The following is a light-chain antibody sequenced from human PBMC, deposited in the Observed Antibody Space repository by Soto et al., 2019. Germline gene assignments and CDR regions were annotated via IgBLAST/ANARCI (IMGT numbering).Light chain of an antibody. Sequence: QSVLTQPPSVSAAPGQTVTISCSGSSSNIGRNYVAWYQQLPGTAPKLLIYDDNNRPSGIPDRFSGSKSGTSATLGITGLQIGDEANYYCGTWDTSLSAGVFGTGTKLTVL. J-gene: IGLJ1*01. V-gene: IGLV1-51*01. CDR3: GTWDTSLSAGV. CDR2: DDN. CDR1: SSNIGRNY.